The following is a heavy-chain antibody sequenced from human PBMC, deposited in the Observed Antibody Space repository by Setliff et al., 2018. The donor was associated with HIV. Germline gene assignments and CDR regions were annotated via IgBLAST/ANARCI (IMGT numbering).Heavy chain of an antibody. V-gene: IGHV4-31*03. J-gene: IGHJ4*02. CDR2: IYYSGTT. CDR3: ASVTIFGVVFDY. CDR1: GGSISSGGYY. D-gene: IGHD3-3*01. Sequence: PSETLSLTCTVSGGSISSGGYYWSWIRQHPGKGLEWIGCIYYSGTTYYNPSLKSRVTVSVDTSKNQFSLKLSSVTAADTAVYYCASVTIFGVVFDYWGQGTLVTVSS.